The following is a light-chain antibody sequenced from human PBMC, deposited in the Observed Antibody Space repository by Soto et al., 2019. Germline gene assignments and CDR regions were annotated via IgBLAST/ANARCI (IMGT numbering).Light chain of an antibody. CDR2: AAS. Sequence: AIQMTQSPSSLSAYAGYSVTISCPSSQDIRNTLAWYQQKPGEAPKLLIFAASNLQSGVPSRFSGSGSVTDFTLAITGLQTEDFATYYCIQYYNFSWTFGRGTKVDIK. V-gene: IGKV1-6*01. CDR1: QDIRNT. CDR3: IQYYNFSWT. J-gene: IGKJ1*01.